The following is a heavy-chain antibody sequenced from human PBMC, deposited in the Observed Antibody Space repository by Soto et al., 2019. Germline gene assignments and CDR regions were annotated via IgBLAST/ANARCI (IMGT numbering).Heavy chain of an antibody. CDR1: GVSISGSYYY. D-gene: IGHD3-10*01. V-gene: IGHV4-39*01. J-gene: IGHJ6*02. Sequence: PSETLSLTCAVSGVSISGSYYYWGWLHQSPGKGPEWIGSVFYTGFTSYNPSLESRVSVSVDTSKNQFSLRLYSVTPEDTAVYYCAGVSWFRGMDVWGQGTPVTVSS. CDR3: AGVSWFRGMDV. CDR2: VFYTGFT.